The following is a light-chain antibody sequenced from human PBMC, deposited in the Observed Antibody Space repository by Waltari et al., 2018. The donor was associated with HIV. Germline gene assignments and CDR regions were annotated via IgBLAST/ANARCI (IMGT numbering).Light chain of an antibody. Sequence: SYELTQAPSLSVPPGQTAKINCSGDTLSKHYVYWYQQKAGQAPVMIITKDTEGLSGIPTRFSASSSVTTATLIISGVLAEDEADYYCQSAHSSATIFGGGTKLTVL. CDR2: KDT. J-gene: IGLJ2*01. V-gene: IGLV3-25*03. CDR3: QSAHSSATI. CDR1: TLSKHY.